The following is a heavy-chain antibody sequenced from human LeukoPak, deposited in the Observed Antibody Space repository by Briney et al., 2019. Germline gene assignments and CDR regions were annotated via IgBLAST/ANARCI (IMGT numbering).Heavy chain of an antibody. CDR3: ARLGAGPTYYDFWSGYSSFYFDY. J-gene: IGHJ4*02. CDR1: GGSTSSGNYY. CDR2: ISSSGNT. Sequence: SETLSLTCTVSGGSTSSGNYYWGWIRQPPGKGLEWIGGISSSGNTYYNPSLKSRITMFIDTSKNHFSLKLSSVSAADTAVYYCARLGAGPTYYDFWSGYSSFYFDYWGQGTLVTVSS. D-gene: IGHD3-3*01. V-gene: IGHV4-39*02.